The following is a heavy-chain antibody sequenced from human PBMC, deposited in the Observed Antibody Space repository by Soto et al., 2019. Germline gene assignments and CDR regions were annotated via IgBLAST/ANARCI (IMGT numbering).Heavy chain of an antibody. CDR1: GGSFSGYY. Sequence: QVQLQQWGAGLLKPSETLSLTCAVDGGSFSGYYWSWIRQPPGKVLEWLGEITHSGGTNYNPSLKSRVTISVDTSKNQFSLRLSSVTAADTAVYYCARRGRDTAMVWYAENYYYYMDVWGKGTTVTVSS. V-gene: IGHV4-34*01. J-gene: IGHJ6*03. CDR2: ITHSGGT. CDR3: ARRGRDTAMVWYAENYYYYMDV. D-gene: IGHD5-18*01.